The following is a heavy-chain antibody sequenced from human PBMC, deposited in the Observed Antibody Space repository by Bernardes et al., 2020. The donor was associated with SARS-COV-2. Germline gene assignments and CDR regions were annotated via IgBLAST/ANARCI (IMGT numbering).Heavy chain of an antibody. D-gene: IGHD2-2*01. CDR2: ISAGGGST. CDR3: AKDGSSRPTDR. CDR1: GFTLRSYI. J-gene: IGHJ5*02. V-gene: IGHV3-23*01. Sequence: GGSLRLSCAASGFTLRSYIMSWVRKAPGKGLEWVSGISAGGGSTYYTDSVKGRFTISTDNFKNTPYLQMNSLRAEDTAVYYCAKDGSSRPTDRWGQGTLVTVSS.